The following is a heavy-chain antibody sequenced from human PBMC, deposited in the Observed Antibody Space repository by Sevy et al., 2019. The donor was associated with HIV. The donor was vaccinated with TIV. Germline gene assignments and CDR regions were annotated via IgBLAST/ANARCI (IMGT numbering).Heavy chain of an antibody. V-gene: IGHV3-23*01. J-gene: IGHJ4*02. Sequence: GSLRLSCAASGFAFYDYSMSWIRQAPGKGLEGVATLSFGCGKINYADSVKGRFTISRDNSKNSFYLQMDNLRVEDTALYYCAGEGCTRPHDYWGQGTRVTVSS. CDR2: LSFGCGKI. CDR1: GFAFYDYS. CDR3: AGEGCTRPHDY. D-gene: IGHD2-8*01.